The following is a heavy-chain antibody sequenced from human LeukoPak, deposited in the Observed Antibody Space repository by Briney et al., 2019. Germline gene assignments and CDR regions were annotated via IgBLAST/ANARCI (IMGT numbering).Heavy chain of an antibody. CDR2: ISAYNGNT. CDR3: ARDSFRASARPRSAFDI. Sequence: GASVKVSCKASGYTFTSYGISWVRQAPGQGLERMGWISAYNGNTNYAQKLQGRVTMTTDTSTSTAYMELRSLRSDDTAVYYCARDSFRASARPRSAFDIWGQGTMVTVSS. J-gene: IGHJ3*02. D-gene: IGHD6-6*01. CDR1: GYTFTSYG. V-gene: IGHV1-18*01.